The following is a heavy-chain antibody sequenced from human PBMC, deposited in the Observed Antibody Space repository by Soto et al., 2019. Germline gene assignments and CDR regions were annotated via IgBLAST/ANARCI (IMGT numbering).Heavy chain of an antibody. V-gene: IGHV1-69*01. D-gene: IGHD6-13*01. J-gene: IGHJ6*02. Sequence: QVQLVQSGAEVKKPGSSVKVSCKASGGIFSSYAISWVRQAPGQGLEWMGGIIPIFGTANYAQKFQGRVTITADESTSTAYMELSSLRSEDTAVYYCARDLAAAGYYYYGMDVWGQGTTVTVSS. CDR1: GGIFSSYA. CDR2: IIPIFGTA. CDR3: ARDLAAAGYYYYGMDV.